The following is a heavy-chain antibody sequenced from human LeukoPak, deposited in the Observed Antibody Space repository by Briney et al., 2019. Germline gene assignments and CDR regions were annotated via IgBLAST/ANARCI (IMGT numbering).Heavy chain of an antibody. Sequence: GGSLRLSCAASGFSFGSCGMHWVRQAPGKGLEWVAVISYDGSDTYYASSLKGRFTISRDNSKNTVSLQMNSLRAEDTAVYYCAKRRYSSVSIDYWGQGTLVTVSS. CDR1: GFSFGSCG. CDR3: AKRRYSSVSIDY. V-gene: IGHV3-30*18. J-gene: IGHJ4*02. CDR2: ISYDGSDT. D-gene: IGHD6-19*01.